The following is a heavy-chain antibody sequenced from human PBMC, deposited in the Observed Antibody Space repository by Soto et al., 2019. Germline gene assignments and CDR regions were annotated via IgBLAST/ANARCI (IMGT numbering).Heavy chain of an antibody. CDR3: ARGHYYDSSGVTDDAFDI. V-gene: IGHV1-18*01. CDR1: GYTFTSYG. Sequence: QVQLVQSGAEVKKPGASVKVSCKASGYTFTSYGISWVRQAPGQGLEWMGWISAYNGNTNYAQKLQGRVTMTTGTSTSTAYMELRSLRSDDTAVYYCARGHYYDSSGVTDDAFDIWGQGTMVTVSS. D-gene: IGHD3-22*01. CDR2: ISAYNGNT. J-gene: IGHJ3*02.